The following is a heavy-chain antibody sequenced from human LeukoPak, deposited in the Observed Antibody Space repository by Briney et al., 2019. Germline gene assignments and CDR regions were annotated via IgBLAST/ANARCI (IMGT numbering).Heavy chain of an antibody. CDR3: ASQGDTAMVYY. Sequence: SETLPLTCTVSGGSISSNSYYWGWIRQPPGKGLEWIGSIYYSGSTYYNPSLKSRVTISVDTSKNQFSLKLSSVTAADTAVYYCASQGDTAMVYYWGQGTLVTVSS. V-gene: IGHV4-39*01. CDR2: IYYSGST. CDR1: GGSISSNSYY. J-gene: IGHJ4*02. D-gene: IGHD5-18*01.